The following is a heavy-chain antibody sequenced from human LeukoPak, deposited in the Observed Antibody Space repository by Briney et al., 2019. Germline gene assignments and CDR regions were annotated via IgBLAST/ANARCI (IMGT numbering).Heavy chain of an antibody. D-gene: IGHD3-3*01. Sequence: STYYADSVKGRFTISRDNSKNTLYLQMSSPRAEDTAVYYCAKDRTTYYDFWSGYYSGGFDYWGQGTLVTVSS. CDR2: ST. CDR3: AKDRTTYYDFWSGYYSGGFDY. J-gene: IGHJ4*02. V-gene: IGHV3-23*01.